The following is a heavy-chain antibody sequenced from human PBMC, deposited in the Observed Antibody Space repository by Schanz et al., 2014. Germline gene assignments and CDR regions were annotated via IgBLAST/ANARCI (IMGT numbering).Heavy chain of an antibody. D-gene: IGHD2-8*02. Sequence: EVQLVESGGGLVQPGGSLRLSCVASGFTVSSNYMSWVRQAPGKGLEWVSSISNGGGYIYYADSVKGRFTISRDNAKNSVYLQMHSLRAEDTALYYCARDRDAGGYDSWGQGTLVTVSS. V-gene: IGHV3-21*01. CDR2: ISNGGGYI. CDR1: GFTVSSNY. CDR3: ARDRDAGGYDS. J-gene: IGHJ5*01.